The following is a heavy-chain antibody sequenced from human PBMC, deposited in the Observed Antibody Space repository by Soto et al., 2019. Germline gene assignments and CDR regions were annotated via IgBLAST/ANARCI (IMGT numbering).Heavy chain of an antibody. D-gene: IGHD2-15*01. J-gene: IGHJ5*01. CDR3: VRTPTSPRRFDS. V-gene: IGHV4-61*01. CDR2: IYYSGLT. CDR1: GGSVSSGRYY. Sequence: QVQLQESGPGLVKPSETLSLTCTVSGGSVSSGRYYWSWIRQPPGTGLEWIGYIYYSGLTNYSPSLKSRVAISIATSKNQFALILSSVTAADTAVYYCVRTPTSPRRFDSWGQGTLLTVSS.